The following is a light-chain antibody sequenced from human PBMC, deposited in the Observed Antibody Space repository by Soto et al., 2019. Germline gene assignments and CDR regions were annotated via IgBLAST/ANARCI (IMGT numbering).Light chain of an antibody. CDR3: QQRANWQPHT. J-gene: IGKJ2*01. V-gene: IGKV3-11*01. CDR2: DAS. CDR1: QNVAEN. Sequence: EVVLTQSPATLSLSPGERGTLSCRASQNVAENLAWYQQKPGQPPSLLIYDASKRATGVPARFSGSGSGTDFTLTSTTLQAVDFAVYFCQQRANWQPHTFGQRTKVDSK.